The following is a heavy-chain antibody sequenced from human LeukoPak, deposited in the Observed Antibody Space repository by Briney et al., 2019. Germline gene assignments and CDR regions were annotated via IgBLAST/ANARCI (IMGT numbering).Heavy chain of an antibody. CDR1: GGSISSGSCY. V-gene: IGHV4-61*02. Sequence: PSETLSLTCTVSGGSISSGSCYWSWIRQPAGKGLEWIGRIYTSGITNYNPSLKSRVTLSVDTSKDQFSLMLSSVTAADTAVYYCARETTWYPNFDYWGQGTLVTVSS. CDR2: IYTSGIT. J-gene: IGHJ4*02. D-gene: IGHD1-1*01. CDR3: ARETTWYPNFDY.